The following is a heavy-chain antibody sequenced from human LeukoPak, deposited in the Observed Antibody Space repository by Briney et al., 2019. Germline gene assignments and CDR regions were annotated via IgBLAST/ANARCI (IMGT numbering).Heavy chain of an antibody. Sequence: SETLSLTCTVSGYSISSGYYWGWIRPPPGKGLEWIGSIYHSGSTYYNPSLKSRVTISVDTSKNQFSLKLSSVTAADTAVYYCAREYPYYDFWSAYYGSDYYFDYWGQGTLVTVSS. D-gene: IGHD3-3*01. CDR2: IYHSGST. J-gene: IGHJ4*02. V-gene: IGHV4-38-2*02. CDR3: AREYPYYDFWSAYYGSDYYFDY. CDR1: GYSISSGYY.